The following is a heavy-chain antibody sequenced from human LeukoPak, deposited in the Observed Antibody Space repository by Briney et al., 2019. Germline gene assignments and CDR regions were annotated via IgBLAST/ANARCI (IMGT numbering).Heavy chain of an antibody. CDR1: GFTFSCYG. D-gene: IGHD4-17*01. V-gene: IGHV3-33*06. J-gene: IGHJ4*02. CDR2: IWYDGSNK. Sequence: GGSLRLSCAASGFTFSCYGMHWVRQAPGKGLEGVAVIWYDGSNKYYADSVKGRFTISRDNSKNTVYLQMNSLGAEDTAVYYCAKDFFPMTTPEGSNYWGQGTLVTVSS. CDR3: AKDFFPMTTPEGSNY.